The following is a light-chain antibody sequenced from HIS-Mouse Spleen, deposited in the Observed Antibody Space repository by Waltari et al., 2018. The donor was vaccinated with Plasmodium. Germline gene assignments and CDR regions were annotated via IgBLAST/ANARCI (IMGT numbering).Light chain of an antibody. J-gene: IGKJ2*01. V-gene: IGKV1-39*01. CDR2: AGS. Sequence: DIQMTQSPSSLSASVGDRVTITCRASQSISSYLHWYQQKPGKAPKRLIYAGSSLQSGVPSRFSGSGPGTDFALTISSLEPEVFATYYCQQSHTFGQGTKL. CDR1: QSISSY. CDR3: QQSHT.